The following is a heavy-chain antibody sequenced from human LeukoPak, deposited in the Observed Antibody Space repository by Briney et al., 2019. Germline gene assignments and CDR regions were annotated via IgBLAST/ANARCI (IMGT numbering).Heavy chain of an antibody. Sequence: SQTLSLTCTVSGGSISSGGYSWSWIRQPPGEGLEWIGEINHSGSTNYNPSLKSRVTISVDTSKNQFSLKLSSVTAADTAVYYCARGITMVRGSLSNWFDPWGQGTLVTVSS. J-gene: IGHJ5*02. D-gene: IGHD3-10*01. V-gene: IGHV4-30-2*01. CDR1: GGSISSGGYS. CDR3: ARGITMVRGSLSNWFDP. CDR2: INHSGST.